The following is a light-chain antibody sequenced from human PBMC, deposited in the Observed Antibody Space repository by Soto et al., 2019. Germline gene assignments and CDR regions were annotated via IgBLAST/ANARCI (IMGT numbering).Light chain of an antibody. CDR1: QSISSY. V-gene: IGKV1-39*01. CDR3: QQSYSTPYT. Sequence: DIHMTQSPSSLSASVGDRVTITCLASQSISSYLNWYQQKPGKAPKLLIYAASRLQSGIPSTFSGSESGTDFTLTISSLQREDFATYYCQQSYSTPYTFGQGTKVDI. CDR2: AAS. J-gene: IGKJ2*01.